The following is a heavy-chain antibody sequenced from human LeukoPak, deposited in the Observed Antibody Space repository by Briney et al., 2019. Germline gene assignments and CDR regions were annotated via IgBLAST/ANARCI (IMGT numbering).Heavy chain of an antibody. CDR3: ARDKIQLWTSFDY. Sequence: SETLSLTCTVSGYSISSGYYWGWIRQPPGKGLEWIGSIYHSGSTYYNPSLKSRVTISVDTSKNQFSLKLSSVSAADTAVYYCARDKIQLWTSFDYWGQGTLVTVSS. D-gene: IGHD5-18*01. CDR1: GYSISSGYY. J-gene: IGHJ4*02. CDR2: IYHSGST. V-gene: IGHV4-38-2*02.